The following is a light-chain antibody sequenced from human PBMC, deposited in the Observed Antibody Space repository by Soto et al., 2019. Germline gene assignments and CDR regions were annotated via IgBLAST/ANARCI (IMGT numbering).Light chain of an antibody. CDR3: QQYGSSPLT. J-gene: IGKJ4*01. CDR1: QSVTSSC. Sequence: ESVFMQSPGTVSLSPGERATLSCGASQSVTSSCLAWYQQKPGQAPRLLIYGASSRATGIPDRFSGSGSGTDFTLTISRLEPEDFAVYYCQQYGSSPLTFGGGTKVEIK. CDR2: GAS. V-gene: IGKV3-20*01.